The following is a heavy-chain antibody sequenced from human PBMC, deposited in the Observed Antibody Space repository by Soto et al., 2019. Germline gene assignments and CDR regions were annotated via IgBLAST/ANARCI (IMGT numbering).Heavy chain of an antibody. D-gene: IGHD1-20*01. CDR2: IVVGSGNT. CDR3: AALYNWNQTAVDY. Sequence: GASVKVSCKASGVTFTSSAVQWVRQARGQRLEWIGWIVVGSGNTNYAQKFQERVTITRDMSTSTAYMELSSLRSEDTAAYYCAALYNWNQTAVDYWGQGTLVTVSS. CDR1: GVTFTSSA. J-gene: IGHJ4*02. V-gene: IGHV1-58*01.